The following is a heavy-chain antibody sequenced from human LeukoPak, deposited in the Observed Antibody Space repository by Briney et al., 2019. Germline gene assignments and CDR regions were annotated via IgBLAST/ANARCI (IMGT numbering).Heavy chain of an antibody. J-gene: IGHJ3*02. CDR2: ISGSGGST. CDR1: GFTFSSYA. CDR3: AKGSVVASVRRAFDI. Sequence: GGSLRLSCAAAGFTFSSYAMSWVRQAPGKGLEWVSSISGSGGSTYYADSVKGRFTISRDNSKNTLYLQMNSLRAEDTAVYYCAKGSVVASVRRAFDIWGQGTMVTVSS. V-gene: IGHV3-23*01. D-gene: IGHD2-2*01.